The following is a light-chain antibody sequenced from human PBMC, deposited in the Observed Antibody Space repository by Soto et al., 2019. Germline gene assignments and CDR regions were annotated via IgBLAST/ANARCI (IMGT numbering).Light chain of an antibody. V-gene: IGLV2-23*01. CDR2: EGS. Sequence: QSALTQPASVSGSPGQSITISCTGTSSDVGNYNLVSWYQQHPGKAPTLMISEGSKRPSGVSNRFSGFKSGNTASLTISGLQAEDEADYYCCSYAGGSTFVFGTGTKVTVL. CDR1: SSDVGNYNL. CDR3: CSYAGGSTFV. J-gene: IGLJ1*01.